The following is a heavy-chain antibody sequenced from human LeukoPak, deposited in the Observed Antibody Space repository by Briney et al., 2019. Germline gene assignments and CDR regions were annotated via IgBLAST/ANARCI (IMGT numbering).Heavy chain of an antibody. V-gene: IGHV3-33*06. J-gene: IGHJ6*03. CDR2: IWYDGSNE. CDR3: AKDGDRGQYYYYYYMDV. D-gene: IGHD7-27*01. Sequence: PGGSLRLSCAASGFTFSSYAMSWVRQAPGKGLEWVAGIWYDGSNEAYADSLRGRITISRDTSKSTLYLQMNGLRAEDTAVYFCAKDGDRGQYYYYYYMDVWGKGTAVTVSS. CDR1: GFTFSSYA.